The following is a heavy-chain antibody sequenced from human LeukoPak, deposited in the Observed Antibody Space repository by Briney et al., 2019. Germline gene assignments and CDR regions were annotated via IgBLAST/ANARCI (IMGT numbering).Heavy chain of an antibody. V-gene: IGHV3-23*01. J-gene: IGHJ4*02. D-gene: IGHD5-18*01. CDR1: GFTFSSHA. CDR2: IIASGRST. CDR3: AKAYSYVVYFDY. Sequence: ARSLRLSCAASGFTFSSHAMSWVRQAPGKGLEWVSAIIASGRSTSYTDSVKGRFTISRDNPKNTLYRQMNSLRAAHTAVSYCAKAYSYVVYFDYWGQGPLVTVSS.